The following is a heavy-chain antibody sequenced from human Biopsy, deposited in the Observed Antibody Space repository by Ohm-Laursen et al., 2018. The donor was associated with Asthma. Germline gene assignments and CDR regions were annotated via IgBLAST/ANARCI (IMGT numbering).Heavy chain of an antibody. CDR2: IHKNGIG. D-gene: IGHD3-22*01. J-gene: IGHJ4*02. CDR1: NGSISSNFYY. CDR3: ARIPRRSGSYFVDY. V-gene: IGHV4-39*01. Sequence: SQTLSLTCTVSNGSISSNFYYWGWIRQPPGKGLERVGSIHKNGIGYYKSSLKSRLTISVDTSKNQFSLRLSSVTAADTAMYYCARIPRRSGSYFVDYWGQGTLVTVSS.